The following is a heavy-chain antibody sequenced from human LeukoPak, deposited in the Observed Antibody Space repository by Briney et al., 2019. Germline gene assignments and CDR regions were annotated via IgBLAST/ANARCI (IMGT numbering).Heavy chain of an antibody. CDR1: GGTFSSYA. CDR3: ARDIVATIDDYYYGMDV. D-gene: IGHD5-12*01. V-gene: IGHV1-69*04. CDR2: IIPILGIA. Sequence: ASVKASCKASGGTFSSYAISWVRQAPGQGLEWMGRIIPILGIANYAQKFQGRVTITADKSTSTAYMELSSLRSEDTAVYYCARDIVATIDDYYYGMDVWGQGTTVTVSS. J-gene: IGHJ6*02.